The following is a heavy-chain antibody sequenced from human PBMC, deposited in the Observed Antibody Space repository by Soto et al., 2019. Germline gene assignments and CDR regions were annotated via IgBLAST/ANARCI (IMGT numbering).Heavy chain of an antibody. CDR3: ARPETDYYGSGSYSG. CDR2: IYFNGNT. V-gene: IGHV4-59*08. CDR1: GGSINTYY. Sequence: SETLSLTCTVSGGSINTYYWTWIRQPPGKGLEWIGIIYFNGNTYYNPSLKSRVTISVDTSKNQFSLKLSSVTAADTAVYYCARPETDYYGSGSYSGWGQGTLVTVSS. D-gene: IGHD3-10*01. J-gene: IGHJ4*02.